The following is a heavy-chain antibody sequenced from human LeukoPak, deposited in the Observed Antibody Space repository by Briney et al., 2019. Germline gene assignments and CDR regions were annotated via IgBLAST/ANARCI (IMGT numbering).Heavy chain of an antibody. J-gene: IGHJ5*02. Sequence: PSETLSLTCTVSGGSISSYYWSWIRQPAGKGLEWIGRIYTSGSTNYNPSLKSRVTMSVDTSKNQFSLKLSSVTAADTAVYYCAGDRTVPFYYYDSSGYYFGSWFDPWGQGTLVTVSS. CDR3: AGDRTVPFYYYDSSGYYFGSWFDP. CDR1: GGSISSYY. V-gene: IGHV4-4*07. D-gene: IGHD3-22*01. CDR2: IYTSGST.